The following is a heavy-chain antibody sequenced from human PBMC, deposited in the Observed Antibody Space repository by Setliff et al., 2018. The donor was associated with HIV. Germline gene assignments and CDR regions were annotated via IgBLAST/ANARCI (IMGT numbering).Heavy chain of an antibody. CDR1: GFTFSSYS. J-gene: IGHJ3*02. V-gene: IGHV3-48*04. CDR2: TSSSGATI. D-gene: IGHD2-21*01. CDR3: AKDPNGDFIGAFDS. Sequence: GGSLRLSCAASGFTFSSYSMNWVRQAPGKGLDWVSYTSSSGATIYYADSVKGRFTIYRDNTKKMLYLQMNSLRAEDTAIYYCAKDPNGDFIGAFDSWGQGTVVTVSS.